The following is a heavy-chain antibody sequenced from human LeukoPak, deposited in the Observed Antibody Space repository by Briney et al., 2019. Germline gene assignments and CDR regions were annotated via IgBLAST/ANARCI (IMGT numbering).Heavy chain of an antibody. J-gene: IGHJ5*02. V-gene: IGHV4-34*01. CDR3: ARSHSSGDWFNP. Sequence: SETLSLTCAVYGGSFSGYYWSWIRQPPGKGLEWIGEINHSGSTNYNPSLKSRVTISVDTSKNQFSLKLSSVTAADTAVYYCARSHSSGDWFNPWGQGTLVTVSS. CDR2: INHSGST. CDR1: GGSFSGYY. D-gene: IGHD6-25*01.